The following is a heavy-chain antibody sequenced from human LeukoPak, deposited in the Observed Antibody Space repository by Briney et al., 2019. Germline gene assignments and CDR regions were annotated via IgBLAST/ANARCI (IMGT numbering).Heavy chain of an antibody. CDR3: ARGRFELPY. J-gene: IGHJ4*02. Sequence: SETQSLTCTVSGGSISSYYWSWIRQPPGKGLEWIGYIYYSGSTNYNPSLKSRVAMSVDTSNNQFFLRLTSVTAADTALYYCARGRFELPYWGQGTLVTVSS. D-gene: IGHD2-15*01. CDR1: GGSISSYY. CDR2: IYYSGST. V-gene: IGHV4-59*01.